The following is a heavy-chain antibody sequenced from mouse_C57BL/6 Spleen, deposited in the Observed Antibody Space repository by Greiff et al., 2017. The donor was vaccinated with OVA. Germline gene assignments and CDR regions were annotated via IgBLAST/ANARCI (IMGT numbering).Heavy chain of an antibody. Sequence: VQLQQSGAELARPGASVKMSCKASGYTFTSYTMHWVKQRPGQGLEWIGYINPSSGYTKYNQKFKDKATLTADKSSSTAYMQLSSLTSEDSAVYYCAYDYDGGYYAMDYWGQGTSVTVSS. CDR2: INPSSGYT. D-gene: IGHD2-4*01. CDR3: AYDYDGGYYAMDY. CDR1: GYTFTSYT. V-gene: IGHV1-4*01. J-gene: IGHJ4*01.